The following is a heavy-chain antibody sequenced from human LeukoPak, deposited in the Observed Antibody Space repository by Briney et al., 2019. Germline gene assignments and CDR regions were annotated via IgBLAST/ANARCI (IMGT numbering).Heavy chain of an antibody. V-gene: IGHV4-59*10. J-gene: IGHJ4*02. CDR2: MYSSGST. CDR3: ARSHYYYDSSGYGY. D-gene: IGHD3-22*01. Sequence: SETLSLTCAVYGDSFSGYYWSWIRQPAGKGLEWIGRMYSSGSTNYNPSLKSRVTISLDTSKNQFSLKLNSVTAADTAVYYCARSHYYYDSSGYGYWGQGTLVTVSS. CDR1: GDSFSGYY.